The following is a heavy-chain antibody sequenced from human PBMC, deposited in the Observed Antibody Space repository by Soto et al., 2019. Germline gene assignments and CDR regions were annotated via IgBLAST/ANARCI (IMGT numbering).Heavy chain of an antibody. Sequence: ASVKVSCKVSGYTLTELSMHWVRQAPGKGLEWMGGFDPEDGETIYAQKFQGRVTMTEDTSTDTAYMELSSLRSEDTAVYYCATEVPRPWGIVYPGQATLVTVFS. J-gene: IGHJ4*02. CDR3: ATEVPRPWGIVY. CDR1: GYTLTELS. V-gene: IGHV1-24*01. D-gene: IGHD7-27*01. CDR2: FDPEDGET.